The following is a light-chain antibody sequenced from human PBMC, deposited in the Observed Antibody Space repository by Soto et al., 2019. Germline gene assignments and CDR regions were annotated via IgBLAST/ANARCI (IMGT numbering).Light chain of an antibody. Sequence: QSALTQPPSVSGSPGQSVTISCTGTSSDIGSYNRVSWYQQSPGTAPKLMIYEVSNRPSGVPDRFSGSKSDNTASLTISGLQAEDEADYYCSSYTSSSTYVFGTGTKVTVL. CDR2: EVS. CDR1: SSDIGSYNR. CDR3: SSYTSSSTYV. J-gene: IGLJ1*01. V-gene: IGLV2-18*02.